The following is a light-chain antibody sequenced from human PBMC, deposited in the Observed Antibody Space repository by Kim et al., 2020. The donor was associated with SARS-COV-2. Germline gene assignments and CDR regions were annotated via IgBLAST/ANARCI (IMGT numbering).Light chain of an antibody. Sequence: DIQMTQSPSSVSASVGDRVTITCRASQGINSLLAWYQQKPGKAPKLLIFPASSLESGVPSRFSGSGSGTDFTLTISRLQPEDFATYFCQQANNFPLTFCGGTKVDIK. CDR3: QQANNFPLT. CDR2: PAS. CDR1: QGINSL. V-gene: IGKV1-12*01. J-gene: IGKJ4*01.